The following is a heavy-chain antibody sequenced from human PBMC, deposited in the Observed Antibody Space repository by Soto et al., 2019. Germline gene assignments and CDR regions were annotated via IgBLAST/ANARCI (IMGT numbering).Heavy chain of an antibody. J-gene: IGHJ3*02. CDR2: ISDSGGST. V-gene: IGHV3-23*01. D-gene: IGHD2-21*01. CDR3: AKTSPPRFPNKMGDVFDI. Sequence: GGSLRLSCAASGFTFSSYAMSWVRQAPEKGLECVSGISDSGGSTYYPDSVKGRFTISRDNSKNTLYLQMNSLRGEDTAVYFCAKTSPPRFPNKMGDVFDIWGQGTMVTVSS. CDR1: GFTFSSYA.